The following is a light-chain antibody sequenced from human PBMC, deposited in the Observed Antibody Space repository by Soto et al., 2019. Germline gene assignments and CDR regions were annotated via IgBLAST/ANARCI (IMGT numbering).Light chain of an antibody. Sequence: EIVLTQSPGTLSLSPGERANLSCRASQSVSSSYLAWYQQKPGQAPRLLIYGASSRATAIPDRFSGSGSGTDFTLTISRLEPEDFAVYFCHQYDSSPLTFGGGTKVEIK. J-gene: IGKJ4*01. CDR3: HQYDSSPLT. V-gene: IGKV3-20*01. CDR1: QSVSSSY. CDR2: GAS.